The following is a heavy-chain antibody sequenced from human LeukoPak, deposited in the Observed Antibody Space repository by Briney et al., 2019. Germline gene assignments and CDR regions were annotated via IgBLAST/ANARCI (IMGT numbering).Heavy chain of an antibody. V-gene: IGHV3-74*01. Sequence: GGSLRLSCTVSDLVFSAYWMNWVRQAPGKGLVWVSRMNSDGSSTSYADSVKGRFTISRDNAKNSLYLQMNSLRDDDTAVYYCARDRPNTGYDFDYWGQGALVTVSS. CDR3: ARDRPNTGYDFDY. CDR1: DLVFSAYW. J-gene: IGHJ4*02. CDR2: MNSDGSST. D-gene: IGHD5-12*01.